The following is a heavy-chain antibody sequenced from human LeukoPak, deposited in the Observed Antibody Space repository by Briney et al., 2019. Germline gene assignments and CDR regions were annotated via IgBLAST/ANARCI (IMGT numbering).Heavy chain of an antibody. CDR2: ISYDGSNK. CDR1: GFTFSSYG. J-gene: IGHJ4*02. CDR3: AKELYTSKPYYFDY. V-gene: IGHV3-30*18. D-gene: IGHD2-2*02. Sequence: GRSLRLSCAASGFTFSSYGMHWVRQAPGKGLEWVAVISYDGSNKYYADSVKGRFTISRDNSKNTLYLQMNSLRAEDTAVYYCAKELYTSKPYYFDYWGQGTLVTVSS.